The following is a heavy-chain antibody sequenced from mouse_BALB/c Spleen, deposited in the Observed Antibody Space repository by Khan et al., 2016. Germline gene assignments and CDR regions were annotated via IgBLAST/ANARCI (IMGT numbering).Heavy chain of an antibody. D-gene: IGHD1-1*01. CDR1: VFDFRRYW. J-gene: IGHJ2*01. CDR3: TRLYYYGCSDY. V-gene: IGHV4-1*02. Sequence: EVKLLESGGGLVQPGGSLKLSCAASVFDFRRYWMSWVRQAPGRGLEWIGEINPDSSTINYTPSLKDKFIISRDNAKNTLYLQMSKVRSEDTALYYCTRLYYYGCSDYWGQGTTLTVSS. CDR2: INPDSSTI.